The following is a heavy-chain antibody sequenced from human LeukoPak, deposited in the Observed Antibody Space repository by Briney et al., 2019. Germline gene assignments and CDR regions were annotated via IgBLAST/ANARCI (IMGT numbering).Heavy chain of an antibody. Sequence: GGSLRLSCAASGFTFSDYWMHWVRQAPGKGLVWVSRIKTDGSDTNYADSVKGRFTISRDNAKNSLYLQMNSLRAEDTAVYYCAREREIAAAGDFNYWGQGTLVTVSS. CDR2: IKTDGSDT. CDR1: GFTFSDYW. V-gene: IGHV3-74*01. CDR3: AREREIAAAGDFNY. D-gene: IGHD6-13*01. J-gene: IGHJ4*02.